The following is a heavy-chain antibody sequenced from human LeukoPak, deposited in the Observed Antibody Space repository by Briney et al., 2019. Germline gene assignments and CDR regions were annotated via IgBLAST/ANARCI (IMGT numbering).Heavy chain of an antibody. Sequence: GGSLRLSCAASGFTFTIYAMHWVRQAPGKGLEWVAFIRYDGSLQFYTHSVKGRFTVSRDNSKNTLYLQMHSLRAEDTALYYCVKDGSSSFYYYSDYWGQGALVTVSS. D-gene: IGHD3-22*01. V-gene: IGHV3-30*02. CDR1: GFTFTIYA. CDR2: IRYDGSLQ. CDR3: VKDGSSSFYYYSDY. J-gene: IGHJ4*02.